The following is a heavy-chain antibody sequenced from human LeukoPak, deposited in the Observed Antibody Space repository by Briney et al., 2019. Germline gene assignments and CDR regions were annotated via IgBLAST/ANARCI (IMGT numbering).Heavy chain of an antibody. CDR3: ARDADYYRKIDY. J-gene: IGHJ4*02. CDR1: GFTFSSYG. D-gene: IGHD4/OR15-4a*01. V-gene: IGHV3-30*03. Sequence: GGSLRLSCAASGFTFSSYGMYWVRQAPGKGLEWVAVISYDGSNKYYADSVKGRFTISRDNSKNTLYLQMNSLRAEDTAVYYCARDADYYRKIDYWGQGTLVTVSS. CDR2: ISYDGSNK.